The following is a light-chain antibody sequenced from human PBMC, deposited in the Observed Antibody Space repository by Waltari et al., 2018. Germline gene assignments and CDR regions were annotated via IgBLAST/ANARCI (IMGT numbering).Light chain of an antibody. CDR2: GAS. CDR3: QQYNNWPPIT. CDR1: QSVSSN. J-gene: IGKJ5*01. Sequence: CRASQSVSSNLARYQQKPGQAPRLLIYGASTRATGIPARFSGSGSGTEFTLTISSLQSEDFAVYYCQQYNNWPPITFGQGTRLEIK. V-gene: IGKV3-15*01.